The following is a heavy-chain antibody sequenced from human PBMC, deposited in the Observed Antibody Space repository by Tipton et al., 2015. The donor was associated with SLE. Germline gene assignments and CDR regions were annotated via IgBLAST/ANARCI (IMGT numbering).Heavy chain of an antibody. J-gene: IGHJ4*02. CDR2: IYYSGST. CDR3: ARHEDDYVWGSYLSHFDY. CDR1: GGSISSYY. D-gene: IGHD3-16*02. V-gene: IGHV4-39*01. Sequence: TLSLTCTVSGGSISSYYWSWIRQPPGKGLEWIGSIYYSGSTYYNPSLKSRVTISVDTSKNQFSLKLSSVTAADTAVYYCARHEDDYVWGSYLSHFDYWGQGTLVTVSS.